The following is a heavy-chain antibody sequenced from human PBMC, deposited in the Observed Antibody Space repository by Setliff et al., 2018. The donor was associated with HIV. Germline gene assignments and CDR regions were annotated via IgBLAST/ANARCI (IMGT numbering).Heavy chain of an antibody. CDR1: GFTFDDYA. Sequence: GGSLRLSCAASGFTFDDYAMHWVRLTPGKGLEWVSGINWNSDNIGYAGSVKGRFTISRDNAKNSLHLQMNSLRAEDTALYYCAKDWVKGRDIAQAVDAFDIWGQGTMVTVSS. J-gene: IGHJ3*02. V-gene: IGHV3-9*01. D-gene: IGHD6-13*01. CDR2: INWNSDNI. CDR3: AKDWVKGRDIAQAVDAFDI.